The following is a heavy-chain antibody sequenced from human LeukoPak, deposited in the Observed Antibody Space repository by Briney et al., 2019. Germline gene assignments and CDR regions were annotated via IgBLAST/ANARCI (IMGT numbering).Heavy chain of an antibody. J-gene: IGHJ4*02. V-gene: IGHV4-34*01. CDR2: INHSGST. CDR1: GGSFSGYY. CDR3: ARDFNGANSFDS. Sequence: SETLSLTCAVYGGSFSGYYWSWIRQPPGKGLEWIGEINHSGSTNYNPSLKSRVTISVDTSKNQFSLKLSSVTAADTAVYYCARDFNGANSFDSWGQGTLVTVSS. D-gene: IGHD4/OR15-4a*01.